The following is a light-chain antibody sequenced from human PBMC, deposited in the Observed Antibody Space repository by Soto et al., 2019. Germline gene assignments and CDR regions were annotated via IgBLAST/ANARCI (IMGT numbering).Light chain of an antibody. CDR1: QSVSSNY. J-gene: IGKJ1*01. V-gene: IGKV3-20*01. CDR3: QQYGSSPWT. Sequence: EIVLTQSPGTLSLSPGERATLSCRASQSVSSNYLAWYQQKPGQAPRLLIYTTSSRATGIPARFGGSGSGTDFTLTITRLEPEDFAVYYWQQYGSSPWTFGQGTKVEIK. CDR2: TTS.